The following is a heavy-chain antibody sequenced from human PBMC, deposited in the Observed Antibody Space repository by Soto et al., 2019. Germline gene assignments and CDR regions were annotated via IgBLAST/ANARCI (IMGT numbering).Heavy chain of an antibody. Sequence: PGGSLRLSCAASGFTFSSYAMSWFRQAPVKGLEWVSGISGSGSSTYYADSVKGRFTISRDNSKNTLYLQMNSLRAEDTAVYYCAKDYGDYGWFDPWGQGTLVTV. CDR2: ISGSGSST. D-gene: IGHD4-17*01. CDR1: GFTFSSYA. J-gene: IGHJ5*02. CDR3: AKDYGDYGWFDP. V-gene: IGHV3-23*01.